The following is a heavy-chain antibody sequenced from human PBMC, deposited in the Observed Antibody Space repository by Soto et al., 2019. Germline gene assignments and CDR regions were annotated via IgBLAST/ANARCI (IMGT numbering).Heavy chain of an antibody. CDR3: ARVPSSSGRAHFDY. CDR2: ISYDGSNK. V-gene: IGHV3-30-3*01. Sequence: RGSLRLSCAASGFTFSSYAMHWVRQAPGKGLEWVAVISYDGSNKYYADSVKGRFTISRDNSKNTLYLQMNSLRAEVTAVYYCARVPSSSGRAHFDYWGQGTLVTVSS. D-gene: IGHD2-15*01. J-gene: IGHJ4*02. CDR1: GFTFSSYA.